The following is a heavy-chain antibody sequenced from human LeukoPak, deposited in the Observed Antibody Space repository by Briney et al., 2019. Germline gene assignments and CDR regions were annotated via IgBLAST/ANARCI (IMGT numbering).Heavy chain of an antibody. Sequence: GGSPRLSCAASGFTFSSYGMHWVRQAPGKGLEWVAFIRYDGSNKYYVESVKGRFSISRDNSKNTVYLEMNSLRAEDTAIYYCAKGRGKLGAFQSDFDYWGQGTLVTVSS. V-gene: IGHV3-30*02. CDR2: IRYDGSNK. J-gene: IGHJ4*02. D-gene: IGHD1-26*01. CDR3: AKGRGKLGAFQSDFDY. CDR1: GFTFSSYG.